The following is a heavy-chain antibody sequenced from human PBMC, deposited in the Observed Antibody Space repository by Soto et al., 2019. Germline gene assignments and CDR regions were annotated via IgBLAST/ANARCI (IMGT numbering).Heavy chain of an antibody. J-gene: IGHJ4*02. D-gene: IGHD3-22*01. Sequence: PAASVKVSCKASGGTFSSYAISWVRQAPGQGLEWMGGIIPIFGTANYAQKFQGRVTITADKSTSTAYMELSSLRSEDTAVYYCARSTHYYDSSGWGQGTLVTVSS. V-gene: IGHV1-69*06. CDR1: GGTFSSYA. CDR2: IIPIFGTA. CDR3: ARSTHYYDSSG.